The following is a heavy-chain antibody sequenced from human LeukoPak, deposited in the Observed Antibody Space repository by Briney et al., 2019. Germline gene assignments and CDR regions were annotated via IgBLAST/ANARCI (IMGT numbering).Heavy chain of an antibody. D-gene: IGHD3-22*01. Sequence: GASVKVSCKASVGTLRSYAISGVRQAPGQGLEWMGRIIPILGIANYAQKFQGRVTITADKSTSTAYMELSSLRSEDTAVYYCARGVLTYTMMGLGYYFDYWGQGTLVTVSS. CDR1: VGTLRSYA. CDR3: ARGVLTYTMMGLGYYFDY. V-gene: IGHV1-69*04. J-gene: IGHJ4*02. CDR2: IIPILGIA.